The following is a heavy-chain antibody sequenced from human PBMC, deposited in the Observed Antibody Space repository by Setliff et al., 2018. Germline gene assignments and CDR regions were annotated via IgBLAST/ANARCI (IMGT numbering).Heavy chain of an antibody. V-gene: IGHV1-18*01. CDR1: GYTFTGYG. CDR3: SRLVRFCTTTACQRLSGDDY. Sequence: ASVKVSCKASGYTFTGYGVSWVRQAPGQGLEWVGWISPYNGNTYYAPKFQGRFIMTADTSTTTAYVELRSLRSDDTAIYYCSRLVRFCTTTACQRLSGDDYWGQGTLDTVSS. CDR2: ISPYNGNT. D-gene: IGHD4-17*01. J-gene: IGHJ4*02.